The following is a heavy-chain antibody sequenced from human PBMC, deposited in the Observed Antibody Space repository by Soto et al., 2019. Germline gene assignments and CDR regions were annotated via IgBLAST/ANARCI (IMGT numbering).Heavy chain of an antibody. V-gene: IGHV3-30-3*01. CDR3: ARAGGLLVDY. J-gene: IGHJ4*02. Sequence: QVQLVESGGGVVQPGRSLRLSCAASGFTFSSYAIHWVRQAPGKGLEWVAVISYDGSNKYYADSVKGRFTISRDNSKNPLYLQMNSLRPEDTAVYYCARAGGLLVDYWGQGTLVTVSS. CDR1: GFTFSSYA. CDR2: ISYDGSNK. D-gene: IGHD1-26*01.